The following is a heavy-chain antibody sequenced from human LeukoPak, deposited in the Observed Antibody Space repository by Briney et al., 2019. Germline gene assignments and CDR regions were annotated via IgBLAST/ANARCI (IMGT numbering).Heavy chain of an antibody. Sequence: GGSMRLSCAAAGLTFGSYGMHWVRQAPGKGLEWVAFIRSDGGNKYYTDSVKGRFTISRDNSKNTLYLQMTSQRAEDTAVYYCVPYCSSASCYTGPWGQGTLVTVSS. CDR1: GLTFGSYG. CDR3: VPYCSSASCYTGP. J-gene: IGHJ5*02. CDR2: IRSDGGNK. V-gene: IGHV3-30*02. D-gene: IGHD2-2*02.